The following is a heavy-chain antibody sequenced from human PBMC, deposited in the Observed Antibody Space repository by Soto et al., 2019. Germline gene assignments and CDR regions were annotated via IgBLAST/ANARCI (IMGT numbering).Heavy chain of an antibody. D-gene: IGHD3-10*01. CDR3: ARGSLWSGALGADDP. CDR1: GGSISSYV. V-gene: IGHV4-59*01. J-gene: IGHJ5*02. CDR2: IYYTGRT. Sequence: SETMCLTCTVAGGSISSYVSSWIRPPPGKGLEWIGYIYYTGRTNYNPSLKSRLTITLDTSKNQFSVKLTSETAADTAVYYCARGSLWSGALGADDPWGQGTLVTFSS.